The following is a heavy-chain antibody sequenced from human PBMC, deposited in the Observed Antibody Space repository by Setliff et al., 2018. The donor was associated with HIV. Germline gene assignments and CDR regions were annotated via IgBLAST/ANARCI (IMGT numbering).Heavy chain of an antibody. D-gene: IGHD6-13*01. CDR2: IPYDGSNK. Sequence: SLGPSCAASGFTFSNSAMHWVRQAPGQGLGWVAGIPYDGSNKYYTDHVKGRFTISRYNSQNTLYLQMNSLRAVDSAVYDCAREVAADGNYFDYWGQGALVTVSS. V-gene: IGHV3-30*04. CDR3: AREVAADGNYFDY. CDR1: GFTFSNSA. J-gene: IGHJ4*01.